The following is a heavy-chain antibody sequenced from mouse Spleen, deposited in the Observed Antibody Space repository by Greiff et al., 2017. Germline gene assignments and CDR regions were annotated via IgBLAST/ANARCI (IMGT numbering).Heavy chain of an antibody. J-gene: IGHJ2*01. CDR1: GFTFSDYY. D-gene: IGHD1-1*01. V-gene: IGHV5-16*01. CDR3: ARDRLRPYYFDY. Sequence: EVMLVESEGGLVQPGSSMKLSCTASGFTFSDYYMAWVRQVPEKGLEWVANINYDGSSTYYLDSLKSRFIISRDNAKNILYLQMSSLKSEDTATYYCARDRLRPYYFDYWGQGTTLTVSS. CDR2: INYDGSST.